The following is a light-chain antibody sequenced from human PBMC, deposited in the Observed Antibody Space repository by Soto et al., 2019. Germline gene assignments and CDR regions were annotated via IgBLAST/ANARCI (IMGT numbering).Light chain of an antibody. J-gene: IGKJ5*01. CDR2: GAS. CDR3: QQYNNWPPSIT. V-gene: IGKV3-15*01. CDR1: QSISRN. Sequence: EIVMTQSPATLSVSPGERATLSCRASQSISRNLAWYQQQPRQAPRLLLYGASTRGTGIPARFSGSGSGTEFTLTISSLQSEDFAVYYCQQYNNWPPSITFGQGTRLEIK.